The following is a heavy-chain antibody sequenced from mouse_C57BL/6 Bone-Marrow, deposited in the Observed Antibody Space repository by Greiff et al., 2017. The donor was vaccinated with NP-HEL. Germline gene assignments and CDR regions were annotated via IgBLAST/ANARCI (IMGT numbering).Heavy chain of an antibody. V-gene: IGHV1-81*01. CDR1: GYTFTSYG. CDR3: AHYYGSSYGFAY. J-gene: IGHJ3*01. Sequence: LQQSGAELARPGASVKLSCKASGYTFTSYGISWVKQRTGQGLEWIGEIYPRSGNTYYNEKFKGKATLTADKSSSTAYMELRSLTSEGSAVYFCAHYYGSSYGFAYWGQGTLVTGSA. CDR2: IYPRSGNT. D-gene: IGHD1-1*01.